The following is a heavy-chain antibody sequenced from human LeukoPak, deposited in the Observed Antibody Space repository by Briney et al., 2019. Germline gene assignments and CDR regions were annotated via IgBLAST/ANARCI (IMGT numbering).Heavy chain of an antibody. CDR3: ARNGVYDAFDI. D-gene: IGHD2-8*01. CDR2: IYSGGST. V-gene: IGHV3-53*01. Sequence: GGSLRLSCAASGFTVSSNYMSWVRQAPGKGLEWVSVIYSGGSTYYADSVKGRFTISRDNSKNTLYLQMNSLRAEDSAVYYCARNGVYDAFDIWGQGTMVTVSS. CDR1: GFTVSSNY. J-gene: IGHJ3*02.